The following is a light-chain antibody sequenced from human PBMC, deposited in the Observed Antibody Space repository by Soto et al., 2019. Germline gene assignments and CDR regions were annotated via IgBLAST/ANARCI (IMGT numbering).Light chain of an antibody. CDR3: QQYNKWPRT. CDR2: SVS. V-gene: IGKV3-15*01. J-gene: IGKJ1*01. Sequence: EIVMTQSPATLSLSPGEGATLSCRASQSVSSNLAWYQQKPGQAPRLLIYSVSTRATDIPARFSGSGSGTDFTLTISSLQSQDFAVYYCQQYNKWPRTFGQGTKVDIK. CDR1: QSVSSN.